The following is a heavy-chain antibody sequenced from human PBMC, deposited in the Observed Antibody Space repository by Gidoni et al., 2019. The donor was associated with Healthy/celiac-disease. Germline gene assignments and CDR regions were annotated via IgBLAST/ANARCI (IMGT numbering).Heavy chain of an antibody. CDR2: IIPIFGTA. CDR1: GGTFSSSA. CDR3: ARGPGERYCSSTSCYDYYYGMDV. V-gene: IGHV1-69*01. D-gene: IGHD2-2*01. Sequence: QVQLVQSGAEVKKPGSSVKVSCKASGGTFSSSAISWVRQAPGQGLEWMGGIIPIFGTANYAQKFQGRVTITADESTSTAYMELSSLRSEDTAVYYCARGPGERYCSSTSCYDYYYGMDVWGQGTTVTVSS. J-gene: IGHJ6*02.